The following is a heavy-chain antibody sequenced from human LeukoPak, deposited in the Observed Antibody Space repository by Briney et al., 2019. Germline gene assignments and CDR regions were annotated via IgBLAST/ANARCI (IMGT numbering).Heavy chain of an antibody. V-gene: IGHV4-59*01. CDR3: ARSNSATYEAWFDP. J-gene: IGHJ5*02. D-gene: IGHD1-26*01. CDR1: GGSISTYF. CDR2: IYYSGST. Sequence: SETLSLTCTVSGGSISTYFWSWLRQPPGKGLEWIGYIYYSGSTNYNPSLKSRVTISVDTSKNQFSLKLGSVTAADTAVYYCARSNSATYEAWFDPWGQGTLVTVSS.